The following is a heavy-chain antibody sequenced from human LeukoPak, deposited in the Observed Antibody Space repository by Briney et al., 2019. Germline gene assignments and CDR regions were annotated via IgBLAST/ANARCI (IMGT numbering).Heavy chain of an antibody. CDR1: GFTFSSYA. CDR3: AKGFLEWSFPDASDI. CDR2: ISGSGGST. D-gene: IGHD3-3*01. J-gene: IGHJ3*02. V-gene: IGHV3-23*01. Sequence: SGGSLRLSCAASGFTFSSYAMSWVRQAPGKGLEWVSAISGSGGSTYYADSVKGRFTISRDNSKNTLYLQMNSLRAEDTAVYYCAKGFLEWSFPDASDIWGQGTMVTVSS.